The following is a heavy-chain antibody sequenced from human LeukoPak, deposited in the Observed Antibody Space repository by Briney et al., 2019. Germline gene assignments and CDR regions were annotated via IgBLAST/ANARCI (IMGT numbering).Heavy chain of an antibody. J-gene: IGHJ6*03. Sequence: PSETLSLTCAVYGGSFSGYYWSWIRQPPGKGLEWIGEINHSGSTNYNPSLKSRVTISVDTSKNQFSLKLCSVTAADTAVYYCARSYYDFDMDVWGKGITVTVCS. CDR2: INHSGST. D-gene: IGHD3-3*01. CDR1: GGSFSGYY. V-gene: IGHV4-34*01. CDR3: ARSYYDFDMDV.